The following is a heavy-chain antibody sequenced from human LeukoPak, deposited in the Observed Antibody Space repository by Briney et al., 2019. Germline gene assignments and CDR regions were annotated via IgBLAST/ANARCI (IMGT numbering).Heavy chain of an antibody. Sequence: PSETLSLTCTVSGTSISSYYWSWIRQPAGKGLEWIGRIYISGTTNYNPSLESRVTMSLDTSKNQCSLKLTSVTAADTAVYYCERGSGWLDFWGRGTLITVSS. CDR3: ERGSGWLDF. V-gene: IGHV4-4*07. D-gene: IGHD6-19*01. CDR2: IYISGTT. CDR1: GTSISSYY. J-gene: IGHJ4*02.